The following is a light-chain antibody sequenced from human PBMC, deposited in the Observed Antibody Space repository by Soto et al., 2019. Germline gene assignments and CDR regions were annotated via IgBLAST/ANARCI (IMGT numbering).Light chain of an antibody. CDR2: DVT. V-gene: IGLV2-8*01. J-gene: IGLJ2*01. CDR1: NSDIGGYDF. Sequence: QSVLTQPPSASGSPGQSVTISCTGSNSDIGGYDFVSWYQQHPGKAPKLIIYDVTKRPSGVPDRFSGSKSGNTASLTVSGLQAEDEADYYCSSYAGSNNLGFGGGTKLTVL. CDR3: SSYAGSNNLG.